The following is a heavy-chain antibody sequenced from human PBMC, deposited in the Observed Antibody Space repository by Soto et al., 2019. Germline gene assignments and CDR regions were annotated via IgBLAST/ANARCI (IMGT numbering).Heavy chain of an antibody. Sequence: SETLSLTCTVSGGSISSYDWSWIRQPPGKGLEWIGYIYYSGSTNYNPSLKSRVTISVDTSKNQFSLKLSSVTAADTAVHYCARVTVTTYYYYMDVWGKGTTVTVSS. CDR1: GGSISSYD. CDR2: IYYSGST. CDR3: ARVTVTTYYYYMDV. J-gene: IGHJ6*03. D-gene: IGHD4-17*01. V-gene: IGHV4-59*01.